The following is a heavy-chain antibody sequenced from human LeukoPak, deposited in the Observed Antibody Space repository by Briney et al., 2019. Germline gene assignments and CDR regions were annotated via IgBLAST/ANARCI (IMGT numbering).Heavy chain of an antibody. CDR3: AYCSGGSCYLGY. CDR1: GFNFGDFV. Sequence: PGGSLRLSCTVSGFNFGDFVMSWVRQAPGKGLEWVSVIYSGGSTYYADSVKGRFTISRDNSKNTLYLQMNSLRAEDTAVYYCAYCSGGSCYLGYWGQGTLVTVSS. CDR2: IYSGGST. V-gene: IGHV3-66*01. D-gene: IGHD2-15*01. J-gene: IGHJ4*02.